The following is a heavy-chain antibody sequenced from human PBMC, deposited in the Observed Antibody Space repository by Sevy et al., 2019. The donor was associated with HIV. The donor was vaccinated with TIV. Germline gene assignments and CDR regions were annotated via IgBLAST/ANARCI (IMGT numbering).Heavy chain of an antibody. Sequence: SETLSLTCSVSGVSITSGNSYCSWIRQPPGKGLEWIGYIFYNGNTNYNPTLESRVTMSVDTSNSQFSLSLRSVTAADTAVYYCARGLNYYVSGSIDYWGQGTLVTVSS. D-gene: IGHD3-10*01. J-gene: IGHJ4*02. CDR1: GVSITSGNSY. V-gene: IGHV4-61*01. CDR2: IFYNGNT. CDR3: ARGLNYYVSGSIDY.